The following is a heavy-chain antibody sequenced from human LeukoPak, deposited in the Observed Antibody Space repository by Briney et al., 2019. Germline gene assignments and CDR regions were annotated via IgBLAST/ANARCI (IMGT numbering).Heavy chain of an antibody. CDR1: GGTFISYA. CDR3: ASGVVVTAIPLPCFRY. CDR2: IIPIFGTA. D-gene: IGHD2-21*02. V-gene: IGHV1-69*13. Sequence: GASVKVSCKASGGTFISYAISWVRQAPGQGLEWMGGIIPIFGTANYAQKFQGRVTITADESTSTAYMELSSLRSEDTAVYYCASGVVVTAIPLPCFRYWGQGTLVTVSS. J-gene: IGHJ4*02.